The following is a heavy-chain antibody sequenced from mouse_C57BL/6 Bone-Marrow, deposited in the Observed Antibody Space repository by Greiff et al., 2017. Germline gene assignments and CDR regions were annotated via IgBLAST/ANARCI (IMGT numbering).Heavy chain of an antibody. CDR3: TTGHYYY. D-gene: IGHD1-1*01. V-gene: IGHV14-4*01. Sequence: EVKLQESGAELVRPGASVKLSCTASGFNIKDDYMHWVKQRPEQGLEWIGWIDPENGDTEYAAKFQGKATITEDTSSNTAYLQLSSLTSEDTAVYYCTTGHYYYWGQGTTLTVSS. CDR1: GFNIKDDY. J-gene: IGHJ2*01. CDR2: IDPENGDT.